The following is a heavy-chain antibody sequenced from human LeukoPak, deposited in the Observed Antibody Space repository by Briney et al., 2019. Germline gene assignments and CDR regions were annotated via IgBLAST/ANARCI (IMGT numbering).Heavy chain of an antibody. CDR3: ARNNPVVTSYYFDY. D-gene: IGHD4-23*01. J-gene: IGHJ4*02. Sequence: ASVKVSCKASGYTFTGYYMHWVRQAPGQGLEWMGWINPNSGGTNYAQKLQGRVTMTRDTSISTAYMELSRLRSDDTAVYYCARNNPVVTSYYFDYWGQGTLVTVSS. V-gene: IGHV1-2*02. CDR2: INPNSGGT. CDR1: GYTFTGYY.